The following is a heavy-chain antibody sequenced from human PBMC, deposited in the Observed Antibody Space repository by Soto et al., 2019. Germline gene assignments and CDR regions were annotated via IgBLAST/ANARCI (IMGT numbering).Heavy chain of an antibody. CDR1: GFTFSSYA. D-gene: IGHD3-10*01. Sequence: EVQLLESGGGLVQPGGSLRLSCAASGFTFSSYAMSWVRQAPGKGLEWVSAISGSGGSTYYADSVKGRFTISRDNSKNTLYLQMNSLRAEDTAVYYCAKDRTPHGTMVRGVLDYWGRGTLVTVSS. V-gene: IGHV3-23*01. CDR3: AKDRTPHGTMVRGVLDY. J-gene: IGHJ4*02. CDR2: ISGSGGST.